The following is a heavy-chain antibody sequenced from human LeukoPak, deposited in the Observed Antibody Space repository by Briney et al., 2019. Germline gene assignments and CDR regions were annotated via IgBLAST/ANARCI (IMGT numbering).Heavy chain of an antibody. Sequence: GGSLRLSCAASGFTFSSYTMSWVRQAPGKGLEWVSAISGSGGSTYYADSVKGRFTISRDNSKNTLYLQMNSLRAEDTAVYYCAKDCRRSMIWFGESPAFDIWGQGTMVTVSS. D-gene: IGHD3-10*01. CDR3: AKDCRRSMIWFGESPAFDI. V-gene: IGHV3-23*01. CDR1: GFTFSSYT. J-gene: IGHJ3*02. CDR2: ISGSGGST.